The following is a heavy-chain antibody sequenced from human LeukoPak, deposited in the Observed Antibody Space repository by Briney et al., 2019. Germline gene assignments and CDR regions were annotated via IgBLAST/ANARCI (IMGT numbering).Heavy chain of an antibody. Sequence: ASVKVSCKASGYTFTSYGISWVRQAPGQGLEWMGWISAYNGNTNYAQKPQGRVTMTTDTSTSTAYMELRSLRSDDTAVYYCARGSRVVELDWFDPWGQGTLVTVSS. CDR3: ARGSRVVELDWFDP. CDR1: GYTFTSYG. V-gene: IGHV1-18*01. CDR2: ISAYNGNT. D-gene: IGHD3-10*01. J-gene: IGHJ5*02.